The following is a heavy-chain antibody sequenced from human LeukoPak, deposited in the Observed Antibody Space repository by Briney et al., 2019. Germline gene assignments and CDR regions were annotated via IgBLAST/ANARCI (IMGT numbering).Heavy chain of an antibody. CDR2: IYYSGST. J-gene: IGHJ3*02. CDR3: ARHIETFGVVITVSFDI. CDR1: GGSISSSSYY. V-gene: IGHV4-39*01. Sequence: PSETLSLTCTVSGGSISSSSYYWGWIRQPPGKGLEWIGSIYYSGSTYYNPSLKSRVTISVDTSKNQFSLKLSSVTAADTAVYYCARHIETFGVVITVSFDIWGQGTMVTVSS. D-gene: IGHD3-3*01.